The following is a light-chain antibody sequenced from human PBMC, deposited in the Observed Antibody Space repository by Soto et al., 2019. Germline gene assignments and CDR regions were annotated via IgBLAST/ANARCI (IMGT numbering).Light chain of an antibody. CDR2: SNN. V-gene: IGLV1-44*01. CDR1: SSNIGRNS. CDR3: AAWDDSLNGYV. J-gene: IGLJ1*01. Sequence: QAVVTQPPSASGTPGQRVTISCSGSSSNIGRNSVNWYQQLPGTAPKLLIYSNNQRPSGVPDRFSGSKSGTSASLAISGLQSGDEADYYCAAWDDSLNGYVFGTGTKVTVL.